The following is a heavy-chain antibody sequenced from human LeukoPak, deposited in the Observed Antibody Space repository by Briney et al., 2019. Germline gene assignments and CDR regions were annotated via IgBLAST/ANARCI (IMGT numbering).Heavy chain of an antibody. J-gene: IGHJ3*02. CDR2: IKRDGRDK. CDR3: ARESRITGTTTSGCDI. V-gene: IGHV3-7*01. Sequence: PGGSLRLSCVASGFTFSNYWMSWVRQAPGKGLEWVANIKRDGRDKNSVDSVKGRFTISRDNAKNSMFLQMNSLRVEDTAVYYCARESRITGTTTSGCDIWGQGTMVTVSS. CDR1: GFTFSNYW. D-gene: IGHD1-14*01.